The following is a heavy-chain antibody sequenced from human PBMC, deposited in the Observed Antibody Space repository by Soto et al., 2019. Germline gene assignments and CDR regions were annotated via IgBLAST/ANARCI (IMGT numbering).Heavy chain of an antibody. V-gene: IGHV3-30-3*01. CDR3: ARDRSPYYDILTGYYH. Sequence: GGSLRLSCAASGFTFSSYAMHWVRQAPGKGLEWVAVISYDGSNKYYADSVKGRFTISRDNSKNTLYLQMNSLRAEDTAVYYCARDRSPYYDILTGYYHWGQGTLVTVSS. CDR2: ISYDGSNK. D-gene: IGHD3-9*01. J-gene: IGHJ4*02. CDR1: GFTFSSYA.